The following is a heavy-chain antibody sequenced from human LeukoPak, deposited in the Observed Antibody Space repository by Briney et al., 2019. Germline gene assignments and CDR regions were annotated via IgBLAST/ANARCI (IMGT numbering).Heavy chain of an antibody. CDR2: INTYTGNT. CDR3: ARANSWPSDAFDI. J-gene: IGHJ3*02. D-gene: IGHD6-13*01. V-gene: IGHV7-4-1*02. CDR1: GYTFTSYA. Sequence: ASAKVSCKASGYTFTSYAMNWVRQAPGQGLEWMGCINTYTGNTTYAQGFTGRFVFSLDTSVRTAYLLISTLKAEDTAVYYCARANSWPSDAFDIWGQGTMVTVSS.